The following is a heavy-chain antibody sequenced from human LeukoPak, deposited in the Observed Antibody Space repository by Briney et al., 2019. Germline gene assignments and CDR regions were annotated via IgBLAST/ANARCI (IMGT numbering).Heavy chain of an antibody. D-gene: IGHD4-17*01. Sequence: PGGSLRLSCTASGFTFSSAWMSWVRQAPGKGLECISVIYSGGSTDYADSVKGRLTISRDNSKNTLYLQMNSLRAEDTAVYYCARVVDHDYGDYYLDYWGQGTLVTVSS. CDR2: IYSGGST. V-gene: IGHV3-53*01. CDR3: ARVVDHDYGDYYLDY. CDR1: GFTFSSAW. J-gene: IGHJ4*02.